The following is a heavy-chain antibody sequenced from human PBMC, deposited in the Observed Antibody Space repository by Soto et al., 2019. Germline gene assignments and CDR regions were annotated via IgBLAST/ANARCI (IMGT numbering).Heavy chain of an antibody. J-gene: IGHJ3*01. CDR3: EGRDDPFHV. CDR1: GLTFSNYG. CDR2: IWHDGSQK. V-gene: IGHV3-33*01. Sequence: QVQLVESGGGVVQPERSLRLSGVATGLTFSNYGIHWVRQAPGRGLEWVAVIWHDGSQKYSADSVRGRFTISRDNSKNTVYLQMNSLRAEDTAVYYCEGRDDPFHVWGQGTMVTVSS.